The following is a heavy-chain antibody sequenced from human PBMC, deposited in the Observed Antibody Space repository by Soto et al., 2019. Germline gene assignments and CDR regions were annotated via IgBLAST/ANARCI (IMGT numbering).Heavy chain of an antibody. Sequence: EVQLVESGGGLVQPGGSLRLSCAVSGLTFSDYWMSWVRQAPGKGLEWVATIRQDESEKNYADSVKGRFTISRDNAKSSVYLQMNSLRAEDTAVYYCTNDKFSGSYYVRGLTYYFEYWGQGTLVTVSS. CDR3: TNDKFSGSYYVRGLTYYFEY. D-gene: IGHD1-26*01. J-gene: IGHJ4*02. CDR1: GLTFSDYW. CDR2: IRQDESEK. V-gene: IGHV3-7*03.